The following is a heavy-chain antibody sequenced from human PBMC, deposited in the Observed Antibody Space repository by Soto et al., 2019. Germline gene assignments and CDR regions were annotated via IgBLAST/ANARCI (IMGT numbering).Heavy chain of an antibody. V-gene: IGHV4-59*01. D-gene: IGHD3-22*01. J-gene: IGHJ6*02. Sequence: PXGTLYLSCTVSGGSISSYYWSGMRKPSGKGLEWIGYIYYSGSTNYNPSLKSRVTISVDTSKNQFSLKLSSVTAADTAVYYCARIQVVYYDSSGYSSYGMDVWGQATTVTVSS. CDR1: GGSISSYY. CDR3: ARIQVVYYDSSGYSSYGMDV. CDR2: IYYSGST.